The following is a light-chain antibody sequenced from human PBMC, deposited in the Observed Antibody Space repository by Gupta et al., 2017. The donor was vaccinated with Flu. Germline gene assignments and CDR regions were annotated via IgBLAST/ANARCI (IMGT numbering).Light chain of an antibody. CDR3: SSYTSSNSVE. CDR1: SSDVGGYNY. V-gene: IGLV2-14*01. CDR2: EVI. Sequence: QSALTQPASVSGSPGQSITISCTGTSSDVGGYNYVSWYQHHPGKAPKLMIYEVINRPSGVSNRVSGSKSGNKESLTISGLQAEDEADYYCSSYTSSNSVEFGGGTKMTGL. J-gene: IGLJ3*02.